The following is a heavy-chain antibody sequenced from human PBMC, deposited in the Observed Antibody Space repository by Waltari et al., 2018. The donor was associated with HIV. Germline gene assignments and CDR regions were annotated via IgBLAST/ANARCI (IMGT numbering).Heavy chain of an antibody. CDR2: MNPNSATT. V-gene: IGHV1-2*02. CDR3: SRGGTILTVNYPSGVS. Sequence: QVQLVQSGADVKMLGPSVKVSCKASGYTFICYYIHWVRQAPGQGLEWMGWMNPNSATTHLPQKFQGRVKMTRDKSTSTAYLELTGLTSYDTALYWCSRGGTILTVNYPSGVSWGQGTLGTVSS. J-gene: IGHJ4*01. CDR1: GYTFICYY. D-gene: IGHD3-9*01.